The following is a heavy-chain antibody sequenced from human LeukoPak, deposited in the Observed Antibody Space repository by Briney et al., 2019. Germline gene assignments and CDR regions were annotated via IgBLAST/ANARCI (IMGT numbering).Heavy chain of an antibody. V-gene: IGHV3-74*01. CDR3: ATYRQVLLPFES. CDR1: GFTFSSYW. CDR2: INSDGSST. D-gene: IGHD2-8*02. Sequence: GGSLRLSCAASGFTFSSYWMHWVRQAPGKGLVWVSRINSDGSSTSYADSVKGWFTISRDNSKNTLYLQMNSLRAEDTAIYYCATYRQVLLPFESWGQGTLVTVSS. J-gene: IGHJ4*02.